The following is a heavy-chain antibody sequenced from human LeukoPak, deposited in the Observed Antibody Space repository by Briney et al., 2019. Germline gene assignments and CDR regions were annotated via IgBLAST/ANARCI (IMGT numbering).Heavy chain of an antibody. CDR2: INPNSGGT. Sequence: GASVKVSCKASGYTFTGYYMHWVRQAPGQGLEWMGWINPNSGGTNYAQKFQGRVTMTRDTSISTAYMELSRLRYDDTAVYYCARGYPYYDSSGYYEPLDYWGQGTLVTVSS. CDR3: ARGYPYYDSSGYYEPLDY. CDR1: GYTFTGYY. D-gene: IGHD3-22*01. J-gene: IGHJ4*02. V-gene: IGHV1-2*02.